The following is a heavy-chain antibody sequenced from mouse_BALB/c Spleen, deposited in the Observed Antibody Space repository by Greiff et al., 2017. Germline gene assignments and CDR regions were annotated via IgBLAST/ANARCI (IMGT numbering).Heavy chain of an antibody. Sequence: QVQLQQSGAELVRPGTSVKISCKASGYAFTNYWLGWVKQRPGHGLEWIGDIYPGSGNTYYNEKFKGKATLTAGKSSSTAYMQLSSLTSEDSAVYFCAYGNYGFAYWGQGTLVTVSA. D-gene: IGHD2-1*01. CDR3: AYGNYGFAY. J-gene: IGHJ3*01. CDR1: GYAFTNYW. V-gene: IGHV1-63*01. CDR2: IYPGSGNT.